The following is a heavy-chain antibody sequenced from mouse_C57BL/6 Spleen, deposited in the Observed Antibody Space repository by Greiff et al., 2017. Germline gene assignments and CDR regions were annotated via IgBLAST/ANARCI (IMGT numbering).Heavy chain of an antibody. J-gene: IGHJ2*01. CDR3: ARSPVVDYFDY. D-gene: IGHD1-1*01. CDR2: INPNNGGT. V-gene: IGHV1-26*01. CDR1: GYTFTDYY. Sequence: VQLQQSGPELVKPGASVKISCKASGYTFTDYYMNWVKQSHGKSLEWIGDINPNNGGTSYNQKFKGKATLTVDKSSSTAYMELRSLTSEDSAVYYCARSPVVDYFDYWGQGTTLTVSS.